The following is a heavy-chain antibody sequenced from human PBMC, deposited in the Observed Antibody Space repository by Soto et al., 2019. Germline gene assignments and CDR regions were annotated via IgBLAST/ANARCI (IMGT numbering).Heavy chain of an antibody. Sequence: EVQLLESGGGLVQPGGSLRLSCAASGVTFSNYAVTWVRQAPGKGLEWVSTISGSGGSTYYADSVKGRFTISRDNSKNTLDQQMNSLRAEDTAVYYCAKDQGSSWYEIDYWGQGTLVTVSS. CDR3: AKDQGSSWYEIDY. J-gene: IGHJ4*02. CDR1: GVTFSNYA. CDR2: ISGSGGST. V-gene: IGHV3-23*01. D-gene: IGHD6-13*01.